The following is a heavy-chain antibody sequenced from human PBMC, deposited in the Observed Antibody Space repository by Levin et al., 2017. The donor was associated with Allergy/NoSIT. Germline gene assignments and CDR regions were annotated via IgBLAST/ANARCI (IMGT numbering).Heavy chain of an antibody. D-gene: IGHD6-13*01. J-gene: IGHJ4*02. CDR1: GFTFSSYG. CDR2: IWYDGSNK. CDR3: ARDHSSSWALDY. Sequence: GSLRLSCAASGFTFSSYGMHWVRQAPGKGLEWVAVIWYDGSNKYYADSVKGRFTISRDNSKNTLYLQMNSLRAEDTAVYYCARDHSSSWALDYWGQGTLVTVSS. V-gene: IGHV3-33*01.